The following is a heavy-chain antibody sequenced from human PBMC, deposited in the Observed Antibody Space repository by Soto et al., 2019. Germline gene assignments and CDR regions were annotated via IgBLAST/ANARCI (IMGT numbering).Heavy chain of an antibody. CDR2: ISAYNGNT. CDR3: ARVYNYDFWCGYFWSVESPPNHYYYYGMDV. V-gene: IGHV1-18*01. Sequence: ASVKVSCKASGYTFTSYGISWVRQAPGQGLEWMGWISAYNGNTNYAQKLQGRVTMTTDTSTSTAYMELRSLRSDDTAVYYCARVYNYDFWCGYFWSVESPPNHYYYYGMDVWGQGTTVTVSS. D-gene: IGHD3-3*01. J-gene: IGHJ6*02. CDR1: GYTFTSYG.